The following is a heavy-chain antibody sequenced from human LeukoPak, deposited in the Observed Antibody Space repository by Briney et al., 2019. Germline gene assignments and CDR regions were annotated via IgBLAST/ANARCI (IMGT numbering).Heavy chain of an antibody. CDR3: ARQGRNYDSSGYADY. J-gene: IGHJ4*02. Sequence: PSETLSLTCAVYGGSFSGYYWSWIRQPPGKGLEWIGYVYYSGSTNYNPSLKSRVTISVDTSKNQFSLKLSSVTAADTAVYYCARQGRNYDSSGYADYWGQGTLVTVSS. CDR2: VYYSGST. D-gene: IGHD3-22*01. CDR1: GGSFSGYY. V-gene: IGHV4-59*08.